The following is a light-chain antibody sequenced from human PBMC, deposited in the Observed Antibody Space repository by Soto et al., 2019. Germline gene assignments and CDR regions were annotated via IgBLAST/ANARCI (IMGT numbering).Light chain of an antibody. CDR3: QQYNSYPIT. CDR2: DAS. J-gene: IGKJ5*01. Sequence: DIQMTQSPSSLSASVEDRVIITCRASQSISNHLNWYQQKPGKAPKLLIYDASSLESGVPSRFSGSGSGTEFTLTISSLQPDDFATYYCQQYNSYPITFGQGTRLEIK. V-gene: IGKV1-5*01. CDR1: QSISNH.